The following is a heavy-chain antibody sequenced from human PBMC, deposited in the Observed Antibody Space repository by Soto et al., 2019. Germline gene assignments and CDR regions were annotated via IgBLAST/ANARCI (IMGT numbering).Heavy chain of an antibody. CDR1: GGSITNYY. D-gene: IGHD2-2*01. CDR3: ARDGSCSSTRCYEGNWFDP. J-gene: IGHJ5*02. Sequence: QVRLQESGPGLVKPSETLSLTCTVSGGSITNYYWSWIRQSPGKGLEWIGHLYHSGSTKYNPSLKSRVTISIDTSKNQFSLKLNSLTAADTAVYSCARDGSCSSTRCYEGNWFDPWGQGTLVTVSS. CDR2: LYHSGST. V-gene: IGHV4-59*01.